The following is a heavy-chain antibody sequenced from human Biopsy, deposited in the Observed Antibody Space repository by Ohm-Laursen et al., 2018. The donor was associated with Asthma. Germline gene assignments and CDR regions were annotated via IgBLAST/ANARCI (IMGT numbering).Heavy chain of an antibody. D-gene: IGHD1-26*01. V-gene: IGHV3-7*03. CDR3: AKYSVFYYRGGNDY. Sequence: GSLRLSCAASGFTFGDYWMSWVRQVPGKGLEWVANIKHDGSEKNHVDSLKGQFTISRDNAKNTVYLQMNSLRAEDSAIYYCAKYSVFYYRGGNDYWGQGIVVTVSS. CDR1: GFTFGDYW. CDR2: IKHDGSEK. J-gene: IGHJ4*02.